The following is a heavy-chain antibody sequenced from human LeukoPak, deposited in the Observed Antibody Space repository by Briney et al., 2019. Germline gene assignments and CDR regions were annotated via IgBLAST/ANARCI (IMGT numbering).Heavy chain of an antibody. D-gene: IGHD1-14*01. CDR2: VSLYNGNT. CDR3: ARGLPEHNGITDY. V-gene: IGHV1-18*01. J-gene: IGHJ4*02. Sequence: EASVKVSCKASGYTFTSYGITWVRQAPGQGLEWMAWVSLYNGNTNYAQKLQDRVTMTTDTSTNTAYMEMRSLRSDDTAVYYCARGLPEHNGITDYWGQGTLVTVSS. CDR1: GYTFTSYG.